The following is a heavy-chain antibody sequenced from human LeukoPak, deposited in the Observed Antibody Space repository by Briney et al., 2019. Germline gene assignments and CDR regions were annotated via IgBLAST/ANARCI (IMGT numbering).Heavy chain of an antibody. CDR1: GGSISSYY. J-gene: IGHJ4*02. D-gene: IGHD3-9*01. CDR3: ARDSGRYFVWLFGI. CDR2: IYDSENT. Sequence: SETLSLTCNVSGGSISSYYWSWIRQPPGKGLEWIGYIYDSENTNYNPSLKSRVTISADTSKNQFSLKLSSVTAADTAVYYCARDSGRYFVWLFGIWGQGALVTVSS. V-gene: IGHV4-59*01.